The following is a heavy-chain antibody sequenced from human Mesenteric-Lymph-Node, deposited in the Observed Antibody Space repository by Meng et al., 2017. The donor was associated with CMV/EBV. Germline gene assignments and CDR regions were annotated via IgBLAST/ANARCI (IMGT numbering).Heavy chain of an antibody. J-gene: IGHJ4*02. Sequence: GGSLRLSCAASGFTFGDYGMNWVRQVPGKGLEWVSGIMWNGGSADYADSVKGRFTISRDNANNFLYLQMNSLRGEDTGMYYCVRDRWLVSDNWGQGALVTVSS. CDR3: VRDRWLVSDN. D-gene: IGHD6-19*01. CDR1: GFTFGDYG. CDR2: IMWNGGSA. V-gene: IGHV3-20*04.